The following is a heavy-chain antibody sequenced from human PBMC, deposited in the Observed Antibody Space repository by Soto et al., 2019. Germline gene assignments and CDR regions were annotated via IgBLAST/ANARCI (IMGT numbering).Heavy chain of an antibody. CDR2: ITYDGSNK. D-gene: IGHD3-22*01. CDR3: AKDRNAIWLNYYEIEPVY. V-gene: IGHV3-30*18. Sequence: QVQLVESGGGVVQPGRSLRLSCAASGFTFSSYGMHWVRQAPGKGLEWVAVITYDGSNKYYADSVKGRFTISRDNSKTPRYLQMNSLRAEDTAVYSCAKDRNAIWLNYYEIEPVYWGQGTLVTVSS. CDR1: GFTFSSYG. J-gene: IGHJ4*02.